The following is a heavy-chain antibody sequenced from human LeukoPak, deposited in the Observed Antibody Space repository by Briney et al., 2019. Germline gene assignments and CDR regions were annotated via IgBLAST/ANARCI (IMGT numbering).Heavy chain of an antibody. Sequence: GGSLRLSCAASGFTFSSYAMHWVRQAPGKGLEYVSAISSNGGSTYYANSVKGRFTISRDNSKNTLYLQMGSLRAEDMAVYYCARALTYGQDYFDHWGQGTLVTVSS. CDR2: ISSNGGST. J-gene: IGHJ4*02. D-gene: IGHD3-10*01. V-gene: IGHV3-64*01. CDR3: ARALTYGQDYFDH. CDR1: GFTFSSYA.